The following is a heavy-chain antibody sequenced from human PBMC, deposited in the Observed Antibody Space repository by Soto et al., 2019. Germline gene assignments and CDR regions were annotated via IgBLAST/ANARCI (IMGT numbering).Heavy chain of an antibody. V-gene: IGHV4-30-4*01. D-gene: IGHD3-22*01. CDR2: IYYSGST. CDR3: ARDYSSGNNWFDP. Sequence: QVQLQESGPGLVKPSQTLSLTCTVSGGSISSGDYYWSWIRQPPGKGLEWIGYIYYSGSTYYNPSFNSRVIISGDTSKNQFSLKLSSVTAADTAVYYCARDYSSGNNWFDPWGQGTLVTVSS. CDR1: GGSISSGDYY. J-gene: IGHJ5*02.